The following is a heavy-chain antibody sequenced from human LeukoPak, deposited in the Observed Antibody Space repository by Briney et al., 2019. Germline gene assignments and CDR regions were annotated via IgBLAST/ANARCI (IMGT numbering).Heavy chain of an antibody. CDR2: IYYSGST. J-gene: IGHJ6*02. CDR1: GGSISSYY. D-gene: IGHD1-7*01. CDR3: ARDNWDYGSSMDV. Sequence: PSETLSLTCTVSGGSISSYYWSWIRQPPGKGLEWIGYIYYSGSTNYNPSLKSRVTISVDTSKNQFSLKLSSVTAADTAVYYCARDNWDYGSSMDVWGQGTTVTVSS. V-gene: IGHV4-59*01.